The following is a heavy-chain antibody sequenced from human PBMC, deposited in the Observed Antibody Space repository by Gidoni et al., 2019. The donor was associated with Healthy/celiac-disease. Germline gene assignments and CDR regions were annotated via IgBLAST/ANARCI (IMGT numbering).Heavy chain of an antibody. D-gene: IGHD3-10*01. Sequence: QVQLQQWGAGLLKPSETLSLTSAVYGGSFSGYYWSWIRQPPGKGLEWIGEINHSGSTNYNPSLKSRVTISVDTSKNQFSLKQSSVTAADTAVYYCARDMVRGVIDYWGQGTLVTVSS. CDR2: INHSGST. CDR1: GGSFSGYY. V-gene: IGHV4-34*01. J-gene: IGHJ4*02. CDR3: ARDMVRGVIDY.